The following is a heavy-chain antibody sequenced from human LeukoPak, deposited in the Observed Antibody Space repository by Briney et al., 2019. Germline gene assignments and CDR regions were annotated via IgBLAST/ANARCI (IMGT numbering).Heavy chain of an antibody. J-gene: IGHJ4*02. CDR1: GYTFTSYG. Sequence: ASVKVSCKASGYTFTSYGISWVRQAPGQGLEWMGWISAYNGNTNYAQKLQGRVTMTTDTSTSTAYKELRSLRSDDTAVYYCAREDGEQQLTHPFDYWGQGTLVTVSS. CDR3: AREDGEQQLTHPFDY. D-gene: IGHD6-13*01. CDR2: ISAYNGNT. V-gene: IGHV1-18*01.